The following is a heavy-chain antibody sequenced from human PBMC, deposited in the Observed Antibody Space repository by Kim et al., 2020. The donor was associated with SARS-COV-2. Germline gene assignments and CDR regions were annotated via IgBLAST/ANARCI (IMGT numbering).Heavy chain of an antibody. CDR3: AAVPNSSWSYF. D-gene: IGHD6-13*01. CDR1: GFTFSSDG. CDR2: INSNNSCR. J-gene: IGHJ4*01. V-gene: IGHV3-21*04. Sequence: AGSLRLSCAASGFTFSSDGMNWVRQAPGKGLEWMSSINSNNSCRSYDDSLNGRFTITRPNARAYLYLQMNSPRAEDEAVDYCAAVPNSSWSYF.